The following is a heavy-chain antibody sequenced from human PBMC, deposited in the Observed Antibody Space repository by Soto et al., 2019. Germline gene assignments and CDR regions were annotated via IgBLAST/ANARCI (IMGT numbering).Heavy chain of an antibody. CDR3: GRTSGTYYNLGAYYYYYYMDV. D-gene: IGHD3-10*01. V-gene: IGHV4-59*01. CDR2: IYNSGNT. CDR1: GGSISSYY. J-gene: IGHJ6*03. Sequence: PSETLSLTCTVSGGSISSYYWSWIRQPPGKGLEWIGFIYNSGNTNYNPSLKSRVTISVDASKDQFSLKLSSVTAADTAVYYCGRTSGTYYNLGAYYYYYYMDVWGKGTTVTVSS.